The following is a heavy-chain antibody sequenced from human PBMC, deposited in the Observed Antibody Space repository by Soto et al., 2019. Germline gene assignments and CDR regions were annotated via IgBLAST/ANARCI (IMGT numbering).Heavy chain of an antibody. CDR1: GGSISTVGHY. D-gene: IGHD1-1*01. Sequence: SSETLSLTCSVSGGSISTVGHYWTWIRQPPGKGLEWIGSIYHTGSTYYSKSLRSRLTMSVDTSRSQFSLRLSSVTAADTAVYYCARATGTLRSRNCDYWGQGSLVTVSS. CDR3: ARATGTLRSRNCDY. J-gene: IGHJ4*02. V-gene: IGHV4-31*03. CDR2: IYHTGST.